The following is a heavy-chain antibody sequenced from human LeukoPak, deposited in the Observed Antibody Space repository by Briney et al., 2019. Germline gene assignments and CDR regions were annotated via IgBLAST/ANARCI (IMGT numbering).Heavy chain of an antibody. J-gene: IGHJ4*02. CDR1: GYTFSDYF. D-gene: IGHD2-15*01. CDR2: INPNSGGT. V-gene: IGHV1-2*02. Sequence: ASVKVSCKASGYTFSDYFLHWVRQAPGQGPEWMGRINPNSGGTNYAQKFQGRVTMTRDTTISTTYMELHGLRSDDTAVYYCARALDHSGGGYLYYFDYWGQGTLVTVSS. CDR3: ARALDHSGGGYLYYFDY.